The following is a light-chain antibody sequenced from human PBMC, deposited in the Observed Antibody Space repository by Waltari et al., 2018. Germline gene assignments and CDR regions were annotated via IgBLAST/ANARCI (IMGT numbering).Light chain of an antibody. CDR1: QSLSSN. CDR2: GAS. CDR3: QERGRT. V-gene: IGKV3-15*01. Sequence: IVMTQSPATLSVSPGEGATLSCKASQSLSSNLAWYQQKPGQLPRLLTYGASTRATGSPARFSGSGSGTEFTLTISSLQAEDFAVYYCQERGRTFGQGTKVEIK. J-gene: IGKJ1*01.